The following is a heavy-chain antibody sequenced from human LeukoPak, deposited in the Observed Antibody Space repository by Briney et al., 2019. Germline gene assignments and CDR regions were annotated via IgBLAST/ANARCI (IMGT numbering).Heavy chain of an antibody. Sequence: SETLSLTCTVSGGSISSYYWSWIRQPPGKGLEWIGQIFYSGSTNYNPSLKSRVTISVDTSKKQFSLNLSSVTTADTAVYYCARGMDLTMFWSGYWFDPWGQGTLVIVSS. CDR2: IFYSGST. D-gene: IGHD3-3*01. CDR3: ARGMDLTMFWSGYWFDP. J-gene: IGHJ5*02. V-gene: IGHV4-59*01. CDR1: GGSISSYY.